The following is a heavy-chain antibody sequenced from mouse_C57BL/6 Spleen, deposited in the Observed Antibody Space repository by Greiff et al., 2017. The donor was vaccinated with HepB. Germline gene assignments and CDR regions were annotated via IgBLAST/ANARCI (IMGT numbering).Heavy chain of an antibody. Sequence: VQLQQSGAELVRPGTSVKVSCKASGYAFTNYLIEWVKQRPGQGLEWIGVINPGSGGTNYNEKFKGKATLTADKSSSTAYMQLSSLTSEDSAVYLCARSDSNYYFDYWGQGTTLTVSS. D-gene: IGHD2-5*01. V-gene: IGHV1-54*01. CDR2: INPGSGGT. CDR3: ARSDSNYYFDY. J-gene: IGHJ2*01. CDR1: GYAFTNYL.